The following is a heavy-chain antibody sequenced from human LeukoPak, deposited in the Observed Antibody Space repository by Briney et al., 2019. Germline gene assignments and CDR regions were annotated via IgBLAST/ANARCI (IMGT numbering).Heavy chain of an antibody. CDR2: ISYSGSA. D-gene: IGHD4-17*01. Sequence: SETLSLTCTVSGGSIRSGDYYWNWIRQPPGKDLEWIGYISYSGSAYYNPSLKSRVTISVDTSKNQFSLKLTSVTAADTAVYYCARIDYADYVLGGMDVWGKGTTVTVSS. V-gene: IGHV4-30-4*01. CDR1: GGSIRSGDYY. J-gene: IGHJ6*04. CDR3: ARIDYADYVLGGMDV.